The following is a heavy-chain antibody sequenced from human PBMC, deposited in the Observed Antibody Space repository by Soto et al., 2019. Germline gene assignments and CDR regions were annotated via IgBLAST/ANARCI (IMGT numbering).Heavy chain of an antibody. CDR3: AKGYYFGSSEQPYYLDF. CDR1: GFTFSNYA. CDR2: ISGIGGSS. V-gene: IGHV3-23*01. J-gene: IGHJ4*02. D-gene: IGHD1-26*01. Sequence: EVQLLDSGGGLVQPGGSLRLSCAASGFTFSNYAMTWVRQGAGKGLEWVSVISGIGGSSYYADSVKGRFTISRDNSKSTLYLQRNSLRAEDQSVYYCAKGYYFGSSEQPYYLDFGSQGTLVTAAS.